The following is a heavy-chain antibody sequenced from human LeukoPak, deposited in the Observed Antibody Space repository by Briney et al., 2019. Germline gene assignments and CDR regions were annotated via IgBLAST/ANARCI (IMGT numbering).Heavy chain of an antibody. CDR3: AMPYDSSGYYELDY. CDR1: GGTFSSYA. J-gene: IGHJ4*02. CDR2: IIPILGIA. D-gene: IGHD3-22*01. V-gene: IGHV1-69*04. Sequence: SVKVSCKASGGTFSSYAISWVRQAPGQGLEWMGRIIPILGIANYAQKFQGRVTITADKSTSTAYMELSSLRSEDTAVYYCAMPYDSSGYYELDYWGQGTLVTVSS.